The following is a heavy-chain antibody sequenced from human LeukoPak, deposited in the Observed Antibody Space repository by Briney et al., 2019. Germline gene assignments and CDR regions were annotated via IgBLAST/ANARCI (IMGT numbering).Heavy chain of an antibody. CDR2: ISSSSSTI. CDR3: AREYSSSWYPLDY. V-gene: IGHV3-48*04. J-gene: IGHJ4*02. Sequence: PGGSLRLSCAASGFTFSSYSMNWVRQAPGKGLEWVSYISSSSSTIYYADSVKGRFTISRDNAKNSLYLQMNSLRAEDTAVYYCAREYSSSWYPLDYWGQGTLVIVSS. D-gene: IGHD6-13*01. CDR1: GFTFSSYS.